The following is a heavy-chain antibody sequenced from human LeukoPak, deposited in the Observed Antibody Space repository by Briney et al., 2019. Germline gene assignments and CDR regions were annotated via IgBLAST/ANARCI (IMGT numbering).Heavy chain of an antibody. CDR2: ISGRGGST. CDR1: GFTFSSYA. D-gene: IGHD2-15*01. Sequence: GGSLRLSCAASGFTFSSYAMNWVRRAPGKGLDWVSAISGRGGSTCYADSVKGRFTISRDNSKNTVYLQMNSLRVEDTAVYYCAREGIPQVGYCSGGTCTHPLSWFDPWGQGTLVTVSS. CDR3: AREGIPQVGYCSGGTCTHPLSWFDP. J-gene: IGHJ5*02. V-gene: IGHV3-23*01.